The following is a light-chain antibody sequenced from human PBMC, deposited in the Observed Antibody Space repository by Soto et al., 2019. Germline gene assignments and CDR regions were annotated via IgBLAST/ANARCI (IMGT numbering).Light chain of an antibody. J-gene: IGLJ2*01. CDR2: EVN. CDR1: SSDVGGYNY. V-gene: IGLV2-8*01. CDR3: SSYAGSNNLGV. Sequence: QSALTQPPSASGSPGQSVTISCTGTSSDVGGYNYVSWYQQHPGKAPKLMIYEVNKRPSGVPDRFSGSKSGNTASLTVSGLQAEDVADYYCSSYAGSNNLGVFGGGTKLTVL.